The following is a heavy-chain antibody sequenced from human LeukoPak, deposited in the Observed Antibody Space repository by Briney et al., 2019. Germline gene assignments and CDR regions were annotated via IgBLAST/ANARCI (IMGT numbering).Heavy chain of an antibody. CDR3: ARDFRSSGYFPLDY. V-gene: IGHV1-18*01. CDR1: GYTFTSYG. Sequence: AASVKVSCKASGYTFTSYGISWVRQAPGQGLEWMGWISAYNGNTNYAQKLQGRVTMTTDTSTSTAYMELRSLRSDDTAVYYCARDFRSSGYFPLDYWGQGTLVTVSS. J-gene: IGHJ4*02. D-gene: IGHD3-22*01. CDR2: ISAYNGNT.